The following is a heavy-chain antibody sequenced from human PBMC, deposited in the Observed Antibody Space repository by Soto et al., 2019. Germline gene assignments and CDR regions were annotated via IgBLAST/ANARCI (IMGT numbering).Heavy chain of an antibody. CDR1: GFTFSSYG. J-gene: IGHJ4*02. Sequence: QVQLVESGGGVVQPGRSLRLSCAASGFTFSSYGMHWVRQAPGKGLEWVAVISYDGSNKYYADSVKGRFTISRDNSKNTLYLQMNSLRSEDTAVYYCARGHDYGGNPFDYWGQGTLVTVSS. V-gene: IGHV3-30*03. CDR3: ARGHDYGGNPFDY. CDR2: ISYDGSNK. D-gene: IGHD4-17*01.